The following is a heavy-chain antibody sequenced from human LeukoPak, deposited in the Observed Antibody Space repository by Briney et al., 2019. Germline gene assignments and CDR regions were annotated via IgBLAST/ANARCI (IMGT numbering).Heavy chain of an antibody. J-gene: IGHJ4*02. CDR2: IWYDGSRS. CDR3: TRDAADYFDSSASFDY. V-gene: IGHV3-30*04. CDR1: GFTFRSYS. Sequence: PGKSLRLSCAASGFTFRSYSMHWVRQAPGQGLEWVAVIWYDGSRSDYADSVKGRFTISRDNSKNTLFLQINSLRGEDTAVYYCTRDAADYFDSSASFDYWGQGTLVTVSS. D-gene: IGHD3-22*01.